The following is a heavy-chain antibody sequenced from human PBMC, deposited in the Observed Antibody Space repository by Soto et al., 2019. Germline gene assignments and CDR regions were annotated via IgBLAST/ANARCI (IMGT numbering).Heavy chain of an antibody. D-gene: IGHD2-2*01. V-gene: IGHV1-18*01. CDR1: GYTFTSYG. CDR3: ARGDIVVVPAARNYYYYYGMDV. CDR2: ISAYNGNT. J-gene: IGHJ6*02. Sequence: ASVKVSCKASGYTFTSYGVSWVRQAPGQGLEWMGWISAYNGNTNYALKLQGRVTMTTDTSTSTAYMELRSLRSDDTAVYYCARGDIVVVPAARNYYYYYGMDVWGQGTTVTVSS.